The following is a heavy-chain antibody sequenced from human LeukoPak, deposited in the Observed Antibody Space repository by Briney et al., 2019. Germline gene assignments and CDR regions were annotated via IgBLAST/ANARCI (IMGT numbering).Heavy chain of an antibody. CDR1: GFIFSGHV. V-gene: IGHV3-30-3*01. CDR2: ISYDGSNK. D-gene: IGHD6-19*01. J-gene: IGHJ4*02. CDR3: AKAPAGYSSGWYLVY. Sequence: GGSLRLSCAASGFIFSGHVMHWVRQAPGKGLEWVSLISYDGSNKDYADSVKGRFTISRDNSKNTLYLQMNSLRAEDTAVYYCAKAPAGYSSGWYLVYWGQGTLVTVSS.